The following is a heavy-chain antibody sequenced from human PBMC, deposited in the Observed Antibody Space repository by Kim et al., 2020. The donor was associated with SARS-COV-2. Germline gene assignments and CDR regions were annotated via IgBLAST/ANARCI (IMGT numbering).Heavy chain of an antibody. CDR1: GGTFSSYT. CDR2: IIPILGIA. V-gene: IGHV1-69*04. CDR3: AREGLSSSSSFDY. D-gene: IGHD6-6*01. Sequence: SVKVSCKASGGTFSSYTISWVRQAPGQGLEWMGRIIPILGIANYAQKFQGRVTITADKSTSTAYMELSSLRSEDTAVYYCAREGLSSSSSFDYWGQGTLVTVSS. J-gene: IGHJ4*02.